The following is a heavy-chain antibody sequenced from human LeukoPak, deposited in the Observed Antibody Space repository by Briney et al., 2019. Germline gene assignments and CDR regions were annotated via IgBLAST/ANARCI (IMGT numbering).Heavy chain of an antibody. CDR2: INRDSRHM. J-gene: IGHJ1*01. CDR1: GGSLRSFSYF. D-gene: IGHD6-6*01. V-gene: IGHV3-21*01. CDR3: VRDLSSSSTAYLHH. Sequence: PSETLSLTCSVSGGSLRSFSYFWGWIRLPPGKGLEWVSSINRDSRHMYYADSVKGRFTISRDNGKNSLYLQMNSLRAEDTAVYYCVRDLSSSSTAYLHHWGQGTPVTVSS.